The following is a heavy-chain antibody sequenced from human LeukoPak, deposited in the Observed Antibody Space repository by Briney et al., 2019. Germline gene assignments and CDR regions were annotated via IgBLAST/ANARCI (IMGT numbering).Heavy chain of an antibody. J-gene: IGHJ6*03. D-gene: IGHD5-12*01. CDR2: IKSKSDGGTR. V-gene: IGHV3-15*01. CDR3: TTIKRESGYSGYDSSYHYYFYYMDV. Sequence: PGGSLRLSCAASGLTFSSYGMYWVRQAPGKGLEWVGRIKSKSDGGTRDYAAPVKGRFTISRDDSKNTLYLQMNSLKSEDTAVYYCTTIKRESGYSGYDSSYHYYFYYMDVWGKGTTVTVSS. CDR1: GLTFSSYG.